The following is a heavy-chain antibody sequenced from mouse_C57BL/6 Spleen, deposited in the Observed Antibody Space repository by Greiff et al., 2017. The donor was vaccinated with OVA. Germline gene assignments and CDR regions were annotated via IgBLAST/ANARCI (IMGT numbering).Heavy chain of an antibody. CDR2: INPNNGGT. J-gene: IGHJ4*01. CDR3: ARSSIYYPYAMDY. Sequence: EVQLVESGPELVKPGASVKIPCKASGYTFTDYNMDWVKQSHGKSLEWIGDINPNNGGTIYNQKFKGKATLTVDKSSSTAYMELRSLTSEDTAVYYCARSSIYYPYAMDYWGQGTSVTVSS. V-gene: IGHV1-18*01. D-gene: IGHD2-1*01. CDR1: GYTFTDYN.